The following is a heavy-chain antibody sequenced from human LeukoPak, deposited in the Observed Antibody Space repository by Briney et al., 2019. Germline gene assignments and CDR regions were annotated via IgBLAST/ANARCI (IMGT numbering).Heavy chain of an antibody. Sequence: SVTLSLTCTGSGYSINSGYYWGWLRHPPGKGMGWIGSIYHSGSTNYNLCLKSRVTIQVDTSKNYFSLKLMSVNAADACLYWCARADYDILTVYYESEYYFDYWGEGALVTDSS. V-gene: IGHV4-38-2*02. CDR1: GYSINSGYY. D-gene: IGHD3-9*01. CDR2: IYHSGST. J-gene: IGHJ4*02. CDR3: ARADYDILTVYYESEYYFDY.